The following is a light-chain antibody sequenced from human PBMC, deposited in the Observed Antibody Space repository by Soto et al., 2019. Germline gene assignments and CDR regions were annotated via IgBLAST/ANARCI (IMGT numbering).Light chain of an antibody. CDR2: AAS. CDR1: QTISNY. CDR3: QQSYSAEAT. Sequence: DIQMTQSPSSLSASVGDRVTITCRASQTISNYLNWFQHKAGKAPKLLIYAASSLQSGVPSRFSGSRSGTDFTLTISSLQPEDFATYYCQQSYSAEATFGQGTKVEIK. J-gene: IGKJ1*01. V-gene: IGKV1-39*01.